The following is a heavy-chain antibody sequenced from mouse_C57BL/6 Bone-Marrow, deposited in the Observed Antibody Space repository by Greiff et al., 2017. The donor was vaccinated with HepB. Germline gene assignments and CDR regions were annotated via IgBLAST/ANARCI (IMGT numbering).Heavy chain of an antibody. CDR2: INSDGGST. CDR3: APIYYDYDY. V-gene: IGHV5-2*01. D-gene: IGHD2-4*01. J-gene: IGHJ2*01. Sequence: EVQRVESGGGLVQPGESLKLSCESNEYEFPSHDMSWVRETPEKRLELVAAINSDGGSTYYPDTMKRRFILSRDNTKKTLYLQRSSLRSEDTALYYCAPIYYDYDYWGQGTTLTVSS. CDR1: EYEFPSHD.